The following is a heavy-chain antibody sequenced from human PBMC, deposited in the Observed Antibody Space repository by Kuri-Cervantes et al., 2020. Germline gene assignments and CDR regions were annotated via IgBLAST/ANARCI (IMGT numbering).Heavy chain of an antibody. J-gene: IGHJ4*02. D-gene: IGHD5-24*01. CDR3: ARETPSGRDGYNPEGY. V-gene: IGHV4-61*01. CDR1: GYSISSGYY. Sequence: SQTLSLTCAVSGYSISSGYYWGWIRQPPGKRLEWIGYIHNSGSTNYNPSLKSRVTISLDTSKNQFSLKLSSVTAADTAVYYCARETPSGRDGYNPEGYWGQGTLVTVSS. CDR2: IHNSGST.